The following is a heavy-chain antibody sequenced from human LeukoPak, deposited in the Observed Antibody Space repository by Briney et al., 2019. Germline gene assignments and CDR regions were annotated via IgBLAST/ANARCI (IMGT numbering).Heavy chain of an antibody. CDR1: GFTLSSYG. CDR3: AKDPNYYDSSGYYSEFDY. Sequence: GGSLRLSCAASGFTLSSYGMHWVRQAPGKGLEWVAFIRYDGSNKYYADSVKGRFTISRDNSKNTLYLQMNSLRAEDTAVYYCAKDPNYYDSSGYYSEFDYWGQGTLVTVSS. CDR2: IRYDGSNK. D-gene: IGHD3-22*01. V-gene: IGHV3-30*02. J-gene: IGHJ4*02.